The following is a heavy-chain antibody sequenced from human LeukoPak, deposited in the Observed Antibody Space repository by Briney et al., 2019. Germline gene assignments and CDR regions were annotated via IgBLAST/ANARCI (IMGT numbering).Heavy chain of an antibody. CDR1: GYTFTSYY. V-gene: IGHV1-46*01. D-gene: IGHD5-12*01. CDR2: INPSGGST. CDR3: ARLMGGYSGYDQLHYYYYYMDV. J-gene: IGHJ6*03. Sequence: ASVKVSCKASGYTFTSYYMHWVRQAPGQGLEWMGIINPSGGSTSYAQKFQGRVTMTRDMSTSTVYMELSSLRSEDTAMYYCARLMGGYSGYDQLHYYYYYMDVWGKGTTVTISS.